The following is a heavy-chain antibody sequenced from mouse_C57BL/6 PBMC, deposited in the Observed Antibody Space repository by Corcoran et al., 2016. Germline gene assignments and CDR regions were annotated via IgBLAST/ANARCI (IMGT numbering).Heavy chain of an antibody. D-gene: IGHD2-5*01. CDR2: INTYSGVP. CDR1: GYTFTTYG. V-gene: IGHV9-3*01. Sequence: QIQLVQSGPELKKPGETVKISCKASGYTFTTYGMSWVKQAPGKGVKWMGWINTYSGVPTYADDFKGRFAFSLETSASTAYLQINNLKNEDTATYFCARSRYSKSPDYWGQGTTLTVSS. J-gene: IGHJ2*01. CDR3: ARSRYSKSPDY.